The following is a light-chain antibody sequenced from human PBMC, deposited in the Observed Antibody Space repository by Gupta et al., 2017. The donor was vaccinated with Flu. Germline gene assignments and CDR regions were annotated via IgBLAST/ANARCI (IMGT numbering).Light chain of an antibody. CDR3: QTWGTGIGV. V-gene: IGLV4-69*01. CDR1: SGHSSYA. CDR2: LNSDGSH. J-gene: IGLJ2*01. Sequence: HLVLTQSPSASASLGASVKLTSTLSSGHSSYAIAWHQQQPEKGPRYLMKLNSDGSHPKGDGMPDRFSGTSAGAERYPTISRLQSEDEADYYCQTWGTGIGVFGGGTKLTVL.